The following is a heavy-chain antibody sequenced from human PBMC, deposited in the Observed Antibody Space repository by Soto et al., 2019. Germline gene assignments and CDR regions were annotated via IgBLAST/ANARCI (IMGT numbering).Heavy chain of an antibody. J-gene: IGHJ4*02. D-gene: IGHD3-22*01. V-gene: IGHV4-4*02. CDR1: GNSISTTNW. CDR2: IYHSGST. CDR3: ARDVGYHYDGSPSGQFDF. Sequence: ETLSLTCVVSGNSISTTNWWSWVRQSPGKGLEWIGEIYHSGSTNYNPSLKSRVTISVDKSKNQFSLKLSSVTAADTAVYYCARDVGYHYDGSPSGQFDFWGQGTLVTVSS.